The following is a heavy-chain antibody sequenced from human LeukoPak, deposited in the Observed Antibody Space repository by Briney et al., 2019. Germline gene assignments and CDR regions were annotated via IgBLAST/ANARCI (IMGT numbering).Heavy chain of an antibody. V-gene: IGHV1-46*01. D-gene: IGHD1-1*01. Sequence: ASVKVSCKASGNTFIGYWIHWVRQAPGQGLEWMGAINPRGDATIGTQKFQGRVTTTRDTSTSTVYIELSSLRSEDTAVYYCAREGQQLKHFDYWGQGTLVTVSS. J-gene: IGHJ4*02. CDR3: AREGQQLKHFDY. CDR2: INPRGDAT. CDR1: GNTFIGYW.